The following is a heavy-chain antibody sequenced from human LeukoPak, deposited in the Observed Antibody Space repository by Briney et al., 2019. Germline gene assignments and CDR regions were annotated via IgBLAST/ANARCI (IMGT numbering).Heavy chain of an antibody. J-gene: IGHJ4*02. CDR1: GYTFTSYG. D-gene: IGHD3-22*01. Sequence: ASVKVSCTASGYTFTSYGISWVRQAPGQGLEWMGWVNPNSGGTNYAQKFQGRVTMTRDTSISTAYMELSRLRSDDTAVYYCARSGAYYYDSSGYYADYWGQGTLVTVSS. CDR3: ARSGAYYYDSSGYYADY. V-gene: IGHV1-2*02. CDR2: VNPNSGGT.